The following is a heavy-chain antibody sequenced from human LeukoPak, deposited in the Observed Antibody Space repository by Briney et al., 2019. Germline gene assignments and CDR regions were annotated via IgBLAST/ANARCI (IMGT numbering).Heavy chain of an antibody. CDR1: GASIRSYY. J-gene: IGHJ4*02. CDR2: ISYSGYT. Sequence: PSETLSLTCTVSGASIRSYYWSRIRQAPGKGLEWVGFISYSGYTSYSPSLKSRVAISVDTSKSQFSLRLTSMTAADTAIYYCARGRNDNGGMFFDSWAQGTLVTVSS. CDR3: ARGRNDNGGMFFDS. V-gene: IGHV4-59*01. D-gene: IGHD4-23*01.